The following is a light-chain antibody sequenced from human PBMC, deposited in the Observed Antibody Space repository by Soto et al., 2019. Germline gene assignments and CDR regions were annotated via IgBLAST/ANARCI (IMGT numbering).Light chain of an antibody. V-gene: IGKV1-39*01. CDR1: QRVNNY. Sequence: DIPMTQSPSSLSASVGDRVTITCRASQRVNNYLNWYQQKPGKAPNLLIYAASSLQSGVPSRFSGSGSGTDFTLTISSLQPEDFATYYCQQTYDTPTTFGQGTNLEIK. CDR2: AAS. J-gene: IGKJ2*01. CDR3: QQTYDTPTT.